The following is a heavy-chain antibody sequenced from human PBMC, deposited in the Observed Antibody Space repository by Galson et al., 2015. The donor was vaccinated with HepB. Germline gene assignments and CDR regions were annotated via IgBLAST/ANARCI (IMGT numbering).Heavy chain of an antibody. J-gene: IGHJ4*02. Sequence: SLRLSCEASGYTFSSYSMNWVRQAPGKGLEWVSYINTSSSTIYYADYVQGRFTITRDNAKNSLYMQMNSLSAEDTAVYYCARDLEGGLEFDYWGQGTLVTVSS. CDR2: INTSSSTI. CDR1: GYTFSSYS. D-gene: IGHD3-16*01. V-gene: IGHV3-48*04. CDR3: ARDLEGGLEFDY.